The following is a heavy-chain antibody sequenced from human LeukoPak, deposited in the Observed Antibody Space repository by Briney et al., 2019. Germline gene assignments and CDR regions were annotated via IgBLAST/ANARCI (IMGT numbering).Heavy chain of an antibody. CDR3: ARDHDWGVDY. CDR1: GFTFTDHY. CDR2: INGERGDT. J-gene: IGHJ4*02. D-gene: IGHD7-27*01. V-gene: IGHV1-2*02. Sequence: ASVKVSCKASGFTFTDHYMHWVRQAPGQGLEWMGWINGERGDTNYAQNFQDRVTMTRDTSTSTVYMELSRLTVDDTAVYYCARDHDWGVDYWGQGTLVTVSS.